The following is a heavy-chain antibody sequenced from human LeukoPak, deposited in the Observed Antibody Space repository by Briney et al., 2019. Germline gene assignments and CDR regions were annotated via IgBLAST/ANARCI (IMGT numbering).Heavy chain of an antibody. V-gene: IGHV1-69*13. CDR3: AREIEVTGTTVWFDP. CDR2: IIPIFGTA. Sequence: SVKVSCKASGGTFSSYAISWVRQAPGQGLEWMGGIIPIFGTANYAQKFQGRVTITADESTSTAYMELSSLRSEDTAVYYCAREIEVTGTTVWFDPWGQGALVTVSS. D-gene: IGHD1-20*01. CDR1: GGTFSSYA. J-gene: IGHJ5*02.